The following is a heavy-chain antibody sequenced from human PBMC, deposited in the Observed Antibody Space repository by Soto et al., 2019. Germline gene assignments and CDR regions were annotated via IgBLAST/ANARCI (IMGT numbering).Heavy chain of an antibody. Sequence: QVPVVQSGAEVKKPGASVKVSCKASGYTFSTYAMHWVRQAPGQRLEWMGWINVGNNVVKYSQKFQDRVTITRDASASTAYIELSSLTSEDTAVYYCAADSSGYYYWGQGTQITVSS. D-gene: IGHD3-22*01. J-gene: IGHJ4*02. V-gene: IGHV1-3*01. CDR2: INVGNNVV. CDR1: GYTFSTYA. CDR3: AADSSGYYY.